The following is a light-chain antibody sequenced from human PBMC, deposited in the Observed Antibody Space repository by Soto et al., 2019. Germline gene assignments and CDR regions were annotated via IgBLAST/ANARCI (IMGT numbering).Light chain of an antibody. CDR1: PSLANF. CDR2: GAF. Sequence: DIVLTQSPATLSLSPGDRATLSCRASPSLANFLAWYQQKPGQAPRLLIYGAFNRATGIPARFSGSGSGTDFTLTISSLEPEDSAIYYCQQRNIWPPVTFGQGTRLEIK. V-gene: IGKV3-11*01. CDR3: QQRNIWPPVT. J-gene: IGKJ5*01.